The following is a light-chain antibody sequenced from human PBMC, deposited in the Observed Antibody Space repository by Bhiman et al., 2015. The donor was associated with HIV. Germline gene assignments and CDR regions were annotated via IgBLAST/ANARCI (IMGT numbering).Light chain of an antibody. CDR1: RSDFGSYNL. CDR2: DVS. Sequence: QSALTQPASVSGSLGQSITISCTGTRSDFGSYNLVSWYQQLPGKAPKLMVYDVSHRPSGVSNRFSGSNSDYTASLTISGLQAEDEADYYCSSFAISGRVFGIGTRVTVL. CDR3: SSFAISGRV. J-gene: IGLJ1*01. V-gene: IGLV2-23*02.